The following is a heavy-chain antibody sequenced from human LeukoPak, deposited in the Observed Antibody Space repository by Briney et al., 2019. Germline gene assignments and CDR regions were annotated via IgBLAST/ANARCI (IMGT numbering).Heavy chain of an antibody. V-gene: IGHV1-18*01. CDR2: ISAYNGNS. CDR3: ARDPALGYTSGWYNWFDP. D-gene: IGHD6-19*01. Sequence: ASVKVSCKASGYTFTSYGISWVRQAPGQGLEWMGWISAYNGNSNYAQKLQGRVTMTTDTSTSTAYMELRSLRSDDTAVYYCARDPALGYTSGWYNWFDPWGQGTLVTVSS. J-gene: IGHJ5*02. CDR1: GYTFTSYG.